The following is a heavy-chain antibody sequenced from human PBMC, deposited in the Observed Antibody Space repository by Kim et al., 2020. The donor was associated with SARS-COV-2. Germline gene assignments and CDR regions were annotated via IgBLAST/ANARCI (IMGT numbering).Heavy chain of an antibody. CDR2: ST. V-gene: IGHV4-39*01. CDR3: KSIAVAGSDY. J-gene: IGHJ4*02. Sequence: STYYNPSLKSRVTISVDTSKNQFSLKLSSVTAADTAVYYCKSIAVAGSDYWGQGTLVTVSS. D-gene: IGHD6-19*01.